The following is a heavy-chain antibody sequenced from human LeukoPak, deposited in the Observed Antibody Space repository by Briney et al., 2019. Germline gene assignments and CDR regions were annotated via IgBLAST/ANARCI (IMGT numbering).Heavy chain of an antibody. V-gene: IGHV3-48*03. J-gene: IGHJ6*02. CDR2: ISSSGSTI. Sequence: PGGSLRLSCAASGFTFSSYEVNWVRQAPGKGLEWVSYISSSGSTIYYADSVKGRFTISRDNAKNSLYLQINSLRAEDTAVYYCARDSGSYYGMDVWGQGTTVTVSS. D-gene: IGHD1-26*01. CDR3: ARDSGSYYGMDV. CDR1: GFTFSSYE.